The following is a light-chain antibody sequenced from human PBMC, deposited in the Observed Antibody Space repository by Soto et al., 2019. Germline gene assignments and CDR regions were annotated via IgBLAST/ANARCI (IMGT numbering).Light chain of an antibody. CDR2: DAS. V-gene: IGKV1-33*01. CDR3: QQYHSLPHT. J-gene: IGKJ2*01. CDR1: QDIANY. Sequence: DIQMTQSPSPLSASVGDSFTISCQASQDIANYLNWYQQKPGKPPKLLIYDASDLETGVPSRFSGGGSGTDFTFTISSLQSEDIATYFCQQYHSLPHTFGQGTKLEIK.